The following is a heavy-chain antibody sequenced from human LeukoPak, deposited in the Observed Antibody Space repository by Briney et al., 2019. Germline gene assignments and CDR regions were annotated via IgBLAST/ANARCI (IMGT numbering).Heavy chain of an antibody. Sequence: PSETLSLTCTVSGGSISSSSYYWGWLRQPPGKGLEWIGSIYYSGSTYYNPSLKSRVTISVDTSKNQFSLKLSSVTAADTAVYYCARASRIVAFDIWGQGTMVTVSS. V-gene: IGHV4-39*07. CDR3: ARASRIVAFDI. J-gene: IGHJ3*02. CDR1: GGSISSSSYY. CDR2: IYYSGST. D-gene: IGHD3-22*01.